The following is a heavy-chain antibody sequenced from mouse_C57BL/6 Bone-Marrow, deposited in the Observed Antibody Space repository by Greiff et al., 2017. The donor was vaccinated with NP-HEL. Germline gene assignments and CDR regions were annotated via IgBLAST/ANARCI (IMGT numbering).Heavy chain of an antibody. D-gene: IGHD2-1*01. Sequence: EVNVVESGGDLVKPGGSLKLSCAASGFTFSSYGMSWVRQTPDTRLEWVATISSGGSYTYYPDSVKGRFTISRDNAKNTLYLQMSSLKSEDTAMYYCARGYGIPFAYWGQGTLVTVSA. V-gene: IGHV5-6*02. J-gene: IGHJ3*01. CDR2: ISSGGSYT. CDR1: GFTFSSYG. CDR3: ARGYGIPFAY.